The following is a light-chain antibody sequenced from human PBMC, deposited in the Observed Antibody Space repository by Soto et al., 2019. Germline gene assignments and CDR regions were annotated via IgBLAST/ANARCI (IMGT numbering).Light chain of an antibody. V-gene: IGLV2-23*02. CDR2: GVT. Sequence: QSVLTQPASVSGSPGLSITISCTGTSSDVGSYNLVSWYQQHPGKAPKFMIYGVTKRPSGVSNRFSGSKSGNTASLTISGLQADDEADYYCCSYAGSNTYVFGTGTKVTVL. CDR3: CSYAGSNTYV. CDR1: SSDVGSYNL. J-gene: IGLJ1*01.